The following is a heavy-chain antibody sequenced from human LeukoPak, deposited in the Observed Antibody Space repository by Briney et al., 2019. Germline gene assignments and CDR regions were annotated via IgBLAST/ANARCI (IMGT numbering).Heavy chain of an antibody. V-gene: IGHV4-61*01. CDR2: IYYSGST. Sequence: PSETLSLTCTVSGGSISSSSYYWGWIRQPPGKGLEWIGYIYYSGSTNYNPSLKSRVTISVDTSKNQFSLKLSSVTAADTAVYYCARDASTGVTGSGGFDPWGQGTLVTVSS. CDR3: ARDASTGVTGSGGFDP. CDR1: GGSISSSSYY. J-gene: IGHJ5*02. D-gene: IGHD3-10*01.